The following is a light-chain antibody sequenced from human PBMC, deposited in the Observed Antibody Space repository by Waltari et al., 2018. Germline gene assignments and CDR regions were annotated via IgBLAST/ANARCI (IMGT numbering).Light chain of an antibody. J-gene: IGKJ1*01. CDR2: HTA. V-gene: IGKV3-20*01. CDR3: QTYDSLPAT. Sequence: EIVLTQSPGTLFLSQGERATLACRASLRVSRYLACYQLRPGQAPRLLIYHTAISATGIPDRFSGSGSGTDFTLTINRLEPEDFAVYYCQTYDSLPATFGQGTKVEIK. CDR1: LRVSRY.